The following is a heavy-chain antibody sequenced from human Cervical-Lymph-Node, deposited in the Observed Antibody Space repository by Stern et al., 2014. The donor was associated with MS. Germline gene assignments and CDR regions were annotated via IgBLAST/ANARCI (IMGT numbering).Heavy chain of an antibody. CDR1: GGTFSSSD. D-gene: IGHD3-10*01. V-gene: IGHV1-69*18. J-gene: IGHJ4*02. CDR3: ALGGFGHYFEY. CDR2: IIPIIGTA. Sequence: VQLVESGAEVQKPGSSVKVSCRASGGTFSSSDISWVRQAPGQGLEWMGSIIPIIGTANYAQKYQGRVTITADESTSTAHMELSSLRSEDTAIYYCALGGFGHYFEYWGQGTLVTVSS.